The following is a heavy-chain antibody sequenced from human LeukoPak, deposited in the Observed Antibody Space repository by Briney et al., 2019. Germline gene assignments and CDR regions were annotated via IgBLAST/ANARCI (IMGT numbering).Heavy chain of an antibody. J-gene: IGHJ5*02. Sequence: PSETLSLTCTVSGGSINNYYWSWIRQPPGKGLGWIGYIYYSGSTNYNPSLKSRVTISVDTSKNQFSLKLSSVTAADTAVCYCARSDWMRWFDPWGLGTLVTVSS. CDR2: IYYSGST. V-gene: IGHV4-59*08. CDR3: ARSDWMRWFDP. CDR1: GGSINNYY. D-gene: IGHD1-1*01.